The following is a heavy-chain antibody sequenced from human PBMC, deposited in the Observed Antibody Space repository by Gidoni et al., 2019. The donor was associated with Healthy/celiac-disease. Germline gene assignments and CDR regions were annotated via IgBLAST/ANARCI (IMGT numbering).Heavy chain of an antibody. D-gene: IGHD2-15*01. V-gene: IGHV3-33*01. CDR1: GFTFSSHG. CDR2: IWYDGSNK. J-gene: IGHJ2*01. CDR3: ASNGYCSGGSCLNWYFDL. Sequence: QVQLVESGGGVVQPGRSLILSCAAAGFTFSSHGMHWVRQAPGKGLEWVAVIWYDGSNKYYADSVKGRFTISRDNSKNTLYLQMNSLRAEDTAVYYCASNGYCSGGSCLNWYFDLWGRGTLVTVSS.